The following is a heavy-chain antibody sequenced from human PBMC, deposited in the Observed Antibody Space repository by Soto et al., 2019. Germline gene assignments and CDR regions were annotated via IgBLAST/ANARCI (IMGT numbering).Heavy chain of an antibody. CDR3: ARGRNYYSRYYFDY. Sequence: SETLSLTCTVSGGSISSGGYYWSWIRQHPGKGLEWIGYIYYSGSTYYNPSLKSRVTISVDTSKNQFSLKLSSVTAAGTAVYYCARGRNYYSRYYFDYWGQGTLVTVSS. CDR2: IYYSGST. J-gene: IGHJ4*02. V-gene: IGHV4-31*03. CDR1: GGSISSGGYY. D-gene: IGHD3-10*01.